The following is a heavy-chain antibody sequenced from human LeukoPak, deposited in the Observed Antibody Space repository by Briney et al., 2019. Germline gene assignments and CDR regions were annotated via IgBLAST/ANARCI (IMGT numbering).Heavy chain of an antibody. Sequence: GASVKVSCKASGGTFISYAISWVRQAPGQGVEWMGGIIPIFGTAKYAQKFQGRVTITTDESTSTAYMELSSLRSEDTAVYYCARFSSSWYIFDYWGQGTLVTVSS. J-gene: IGHJ4*02. V-gene: IGHV1-69*05. CDR2: IIPIFGTA. D-gene: IGHD6-13*01. CDR3: ARFSSSWYIFDY. CDR1: GGTFISYA.